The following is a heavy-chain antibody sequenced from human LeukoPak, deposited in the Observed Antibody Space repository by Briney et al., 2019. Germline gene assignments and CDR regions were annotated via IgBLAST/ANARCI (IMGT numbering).Heavy chain of an antibody. CDR2: IYHSGST. D-gene: IGHD3-22*01. Sequence: PSETLSLTCTVSGYSISSGYYWGWIRQPPGKGLEWIGSIYHSGSTYYNPSLKSRVTISVDTSKNQFSLKLSSVTAADTAVYYCASLAGYYGRYFDYWGQGTLVTVSS. J-gene: IGHJ4*02. CDR3: ASLAGYYGRYFDY. CDR1: GYSISSGYY. V-gene: IGHV4-38-2*02.